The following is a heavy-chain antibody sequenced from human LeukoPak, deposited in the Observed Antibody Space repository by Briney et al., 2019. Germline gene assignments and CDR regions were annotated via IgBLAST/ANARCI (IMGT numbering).Heavy chain of an antibody. V-gene: IGHV3-7*01. J-gene: IGHJ4*02. Sequence: PGGSLRLSCAASGFTFSSYWMSWVRQAPGKGLEWVANIKQDGSEKYYVDSVKGRFTISRDNAKNSLYLQMNSLRAEDTAVYYCAREGLLWFREYYFDYWGQGTLVTVSS. CDR1: GFTFSSYW. CDR3: AREGLLWFREYYFDY. D-gene: IGHD3-10*01. CDR2: IKQDGSEK.